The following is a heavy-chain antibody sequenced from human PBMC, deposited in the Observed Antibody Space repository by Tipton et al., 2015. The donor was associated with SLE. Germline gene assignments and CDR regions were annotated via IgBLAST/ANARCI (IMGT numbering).Heavy chain of an antibody. Sequence: TLSLTCAVYGGSFSGYYWSWIRQPPGKGLEWIGEIYHSGSTNYNPSLKSRVTISVDKSKNQFSLKLSSVTAADTAVYYCARGGGSPSYWGQGTLVTVSS. CDR3: ARGGGSPSY. V-gene: IGHV4-34*01. CDR2: IYHSGST. J-gene: IGHJ4*02. CDR1: GGSFSGYY. D-gene: IGHD2-15*01.